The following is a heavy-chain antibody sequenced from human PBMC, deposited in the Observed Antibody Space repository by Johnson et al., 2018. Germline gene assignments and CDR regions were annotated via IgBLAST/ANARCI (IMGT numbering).Heavy chain of an antibody. J-gene: IGHJ6*03. CDR3: ARGVAPGTLDYYYYMDV. CDR1: GDSISGYY. D-gene: IGHD6-13*01. CDR2: MYSSGST. Sequence: QEQLQESGPGLLEPSETLSLTCTVSGDSISGYYWSWIRQAPGKGLEWIGFMYSSGSTNYNPSLESRVSISVDRSKNQFSLKLTSVTAADTAVYYCARGVAPGTLDYYYYMDVWGKGTTVTVSS. V-gene: IGHV4-59*01.